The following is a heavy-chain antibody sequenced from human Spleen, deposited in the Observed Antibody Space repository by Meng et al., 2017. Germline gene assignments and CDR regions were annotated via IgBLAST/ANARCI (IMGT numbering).Heavy chain of an antibody. D-gene: IGHD6-25*01. V-gene: IGHV1-2*02. J-gene: IGHJ4*02. CDR1: GYTFTGYY. CDR2: INPNSGGT. CDR3: ARDEDISAAGKLFGDY. Sequence: VELVQSGTGVKKPGASVKVSCKASGYTFTGYYMHWVRQAPGQGLEWMGWINPNSGGTNYAQKFQARVTMTGDTSISTAYMELSGLRSDDTAMYYCARDEDISAAGKLFGDYWGQGTLVTVSS.